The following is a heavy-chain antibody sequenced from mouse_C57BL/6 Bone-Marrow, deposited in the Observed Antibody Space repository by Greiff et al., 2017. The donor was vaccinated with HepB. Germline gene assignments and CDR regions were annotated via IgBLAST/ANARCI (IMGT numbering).Heavy chain of an antibody. D-gene: IGHD1-1*01. Sequence: EVQLQQSGPELVKPGASVKISCKASGYTFTDYYMNWVKQSHGKSLEWIGDINPNNGGTSYNQKFKGKATLTVDKSSSTAYMELRSLTSEDSAVYYCARYDYYYGYWYFDVWGTGTTVTVSS. CDR3: ARYDYYYGYWYFDV. V-gene: IGHV1-26*01. CDR2: INPNNGGT. J-gene: IGHJ1*03. CDR1: GYTFTDYY.